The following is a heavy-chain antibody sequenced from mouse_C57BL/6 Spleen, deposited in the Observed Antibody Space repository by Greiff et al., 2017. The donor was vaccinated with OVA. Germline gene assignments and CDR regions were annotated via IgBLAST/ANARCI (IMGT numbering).Heavy chain of an antibody. D-gene: IGHD2-2*01. CDR1: GYTFTSYG. Sequence: VMLVESGAELARPGASVKLSCKASGYTFTSYGISWVKQRTGQGLEWIGEIYPRSGNTYYNEKFKGKATLTADKSSSTAYMELRSLTSEDSAVYFCARRRQNGYDEAWFAYWGQGTLVTVSA. V-gene: IGHV1-81*01. CDR2: IYPRSGNT. J-gene: IGHJ3*01. CDR3: ARRRQNGYDEAWFAY.